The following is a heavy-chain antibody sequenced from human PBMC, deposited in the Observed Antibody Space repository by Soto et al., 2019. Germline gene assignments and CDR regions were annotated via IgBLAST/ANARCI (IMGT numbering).Heavy chain of an antibody. D-gene: IGHD2-21*01. CDR2: IYVTLAV. CDR1: GAARNSGNYD. V-gene: IGHV4-31*03. CDR3: ARLRIAQNHHNLFEH. J-gene: IGHJ5*02. Sequence: SETLSLTCRFSGAARNSGNYDLSFIREVPGNCLELIGHIYVTLAVDYNPSLRDRITISQDTSERQFSLNLRLVTAAATAVYYCARLRIAQNHHNLFEHWGKGPLVTLSS.